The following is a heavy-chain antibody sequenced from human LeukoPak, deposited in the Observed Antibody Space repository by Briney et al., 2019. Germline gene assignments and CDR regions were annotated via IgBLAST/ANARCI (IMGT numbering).Heavy chain of an antibody. Sequence: GGSLRLSCAASGFSFSSYAMNWVRQAPGKGLEWVSCIDSGSSYLYYADSVKGRFTISRDNAKNSLYLQMNSLRAEDTAVYYCARETRARDYGGNLFDYWGQGTLVTVSS. V-gene: IGHV3-21*01. D-gene: IGHD4-23*01. J-gene: IGHJ4*02. CDR1: GFSFSSYA. CDR2: IDSGSSYL. CDR3: ARETRARDYGGNLFDY.